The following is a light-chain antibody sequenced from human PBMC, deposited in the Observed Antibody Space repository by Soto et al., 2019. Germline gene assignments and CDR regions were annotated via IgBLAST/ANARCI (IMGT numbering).Light chain of an antibody. CDR3: QQYGSSGT. J-gene: IGKJ1*01. Sequence: EIVLTQSPATLSLSPVERATLSGRASQTVRNDYLAWYQQKPGQAPRLLIYDASSRATGIPDRFSGGGSGTDFTLTISRLEPEDFAVYYCQQYGSSGTFGQGTKVDIK. CDR2: DAS. V-gene: IGKV3-20*01. CDR1: QTVRNDY.